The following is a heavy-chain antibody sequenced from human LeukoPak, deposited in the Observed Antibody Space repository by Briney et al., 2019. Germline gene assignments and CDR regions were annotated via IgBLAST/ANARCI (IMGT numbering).Heavy chain of an antibody. CDR1: GFSFGDYA. D-gene: IGHD2-15*01. Sequence: GGSLRLSCTASGFSFGDYAMSWFRQAPGKGLEWVCFIRSKAYGGTTEYAASVKGRFTISRDDSKSIAYLQMNSLKTEDTAVYYCTRLLDYCSGGSCPRHFYYFDYWGQGTLVTVSS. J-gene: IGHJ4*02. CDR2: IRSKAYGGTT. CDR3: TRLLDYCSGGSCPRHFYYFDY. V-gene: IGHV3-49*03.